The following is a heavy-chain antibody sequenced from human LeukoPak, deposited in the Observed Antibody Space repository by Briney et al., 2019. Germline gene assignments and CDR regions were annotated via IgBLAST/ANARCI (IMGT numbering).Heavy chain of an antibody. V-gene: IGHV3-7*01. D-gene: IGHD2-21*01. J-gene: IGHJ4*02. Sequence: EWVANIKEDGSGKYYVDPVKGRFTISRDNAKNSLYLQMNSLRAEDTAVYFCAREDTVAILSHWGQGTLVTVSA. CDR2: IKEDGSGK. CDR3: AREDTVAILSH.